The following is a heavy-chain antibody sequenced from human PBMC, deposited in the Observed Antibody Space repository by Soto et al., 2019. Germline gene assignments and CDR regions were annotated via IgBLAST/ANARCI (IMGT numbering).Heavy chain of an antibody. CDR1: GFTFSTCA. D-gene: IGHD4-17*01. J-gene: IGHJ4*02. V-gene: IGHV3-23*01. Sequence: GGSLRLSCAASGFTFSTCAMSWVRQAPGKGLECVSIISSSGAVTLYADSVKGRFTISRDSSHNTLYLQMNSLRAEDTAVYYCAKGPPTLTTRHFDYWGQGALVTVSS. CDR3: AKGPPTLTTRHFDY. CDR2: ISSSGAVT.